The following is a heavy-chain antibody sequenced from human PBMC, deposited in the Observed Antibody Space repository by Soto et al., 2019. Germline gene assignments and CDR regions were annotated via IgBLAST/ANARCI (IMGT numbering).Heavy chain of an antibody. V-gene: IGHV4-39*01. J-gene: IGHJ5*02. Sequence: SETLSLTCTVSGGSISSSSYYWGWIRQPPGKGLEWIGSIYYSGSTYYNPSLKSRVTISVDTSKNQFSLKLSSVTAADTAVYYCARYTGIAAAGWFDPWGQGTLVTV. CDR2: IYYSGST. CDR1: GGSISSSSYY. D-gene: IGHD6-13*01. CDR3: ARYTGIAAAGWFDP.